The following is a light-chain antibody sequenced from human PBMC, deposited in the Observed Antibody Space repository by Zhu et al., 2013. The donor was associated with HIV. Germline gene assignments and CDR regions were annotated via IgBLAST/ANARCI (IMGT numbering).Light chain of an antibody. J-gene: IGKJ2*01. CDR1: QSVSSTY. CDR3: QQRSNWPRNT. CDR2: DAS. Sequence: LTQSPGTLSLSPGETATLSCRTSQSVSSTYVAWYQQKPGQAPRLLIYDASNRATGIPARFSGSGSGTDFTLTISSLEPEDFAVYYCQQRSNWPRNTFGQGTKLEIK. V-gene: IGKV3-11*01.